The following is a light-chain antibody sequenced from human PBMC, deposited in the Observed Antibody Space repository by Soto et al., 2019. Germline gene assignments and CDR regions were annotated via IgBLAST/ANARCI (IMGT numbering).Light chain of an antibody. CDR2: GAS. V-gene: IGKV3-20*01. CDR3: QQYYDTLPT. Sequence: EIVLTQFPGTLSLSPGERATLSCRASQSVSSSYLAWYQQKPGQAPRLLIYGASSRATGIPDRFSGSGSGTDFTLTISSLQAEDVAVYYCQQYYDTLPTFGQGTKVDIK. CDR1: QSVSSSY. J-gene: IGKJ1*01.